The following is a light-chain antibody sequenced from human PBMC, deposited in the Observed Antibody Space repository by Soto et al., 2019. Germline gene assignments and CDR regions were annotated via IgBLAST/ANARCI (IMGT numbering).Light chain of an antibody. CDR2: DAS. CDR1: QGISSA. Sequence: AIQLTQSPSSLSASVGDRVTITCRASQGISSALAWYQQKPGETPKLLIYDASSLKSGVPSRFSGSGSGTDFTLTISSLQAEDFATYYCQQFNSYPPTFGQGTKLELK. V-gene: IGKV1-13*02. CDR3: QQFNSYPPT. J-gene: IGKJ2*01.